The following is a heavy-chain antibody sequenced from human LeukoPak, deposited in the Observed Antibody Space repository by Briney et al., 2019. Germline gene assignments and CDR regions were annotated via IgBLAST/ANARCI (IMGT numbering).Heavy chain of an antibody. V-gene: IGHV4-59*08. D-gene: IGHD2-15*01. J-gene: IGHJ4*02. Sequence: SESLSLTCTVSGGSISSYYWSWIRPPPGKGLEWIGYIYYSGSTNYNPSLKSRVTISVDTSKNQFSLKLSSVTAADTAVYYCARRFCSGGSCYSSFDYWGQGSLVTVSS. CDR3: ARRFCSGGSCYSSFDY. CDR1: GGSISSYY. CDR2: IYYSGST.